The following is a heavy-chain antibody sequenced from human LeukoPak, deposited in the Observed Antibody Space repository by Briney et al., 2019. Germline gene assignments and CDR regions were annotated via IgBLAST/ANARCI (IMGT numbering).Heavy chain of an antibody. D-gene: IGHD3-10*01. J-gene: IGHJ4*02. V-gene: IGHV4-39*01. Sequence: PSETLSLTCTVSGGSISSSSYYWGWIRQPPGKGLEWIGSIYYSGSTYYNPSLKSRATISVDTSKNQFSPKLSSVTAADTAVYYCARHSGPPYYFDYWGQGTLVTVSS. CDR3: ARHSGPPYYFDY. CDR2: IYYSGST. CDR1: GGSISSSSYY.